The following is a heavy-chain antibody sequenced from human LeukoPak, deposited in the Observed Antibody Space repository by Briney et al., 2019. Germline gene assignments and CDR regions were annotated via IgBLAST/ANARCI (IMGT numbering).Heavy chain of an antibody. CDR1: GFTFSTYW. Sequence: GGSLRLSCGASGFTFSTYWMSWVRQAPGKGLEWVANIKRDGSDKYYVDSVKGRFTISRDNAKKSLYLQMNTLRAEDTAIYYCARETRGAFDYWGQGTLVTVSS. CDR2: IKRDGSDK. CDR3: ARETRGAFDY. D-gene: IGHD4/OR15-4a*01. J-gene: IGHJ4*02. V-gene: IGHV3-7*01.